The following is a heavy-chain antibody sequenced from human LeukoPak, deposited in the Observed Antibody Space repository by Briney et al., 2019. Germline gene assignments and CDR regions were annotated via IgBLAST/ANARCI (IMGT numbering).Heavy chain of an antibody. Sequence: ASVEVSCKASGYTFTGYSIHWVRQAPGQGLEWMGWINPNSGDPNYPQKFQGRVTMTRDTSISTAYMEMSSLTSDDTAVYYCARSARHCNNGVCFTDYYIDLWGKGTTVIVSS. CDR2: INPNSGDP. CDR3: ARSARHCNNGVCFTDYYIDL. V-gene: IGHV1-2*02. D-gene: IGHD2-8*01. CDR1: GYTFTGYS. J-gene: IGHJ6*03.